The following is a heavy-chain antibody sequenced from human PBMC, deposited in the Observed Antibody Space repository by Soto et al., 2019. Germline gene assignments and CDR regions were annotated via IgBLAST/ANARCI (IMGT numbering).Heavy chain of an antibody. CDR2: IIPVFGTA. V-gene: IGHV1-69*13. D-gene: IGHD1-1*01. J-gene: IGHJ1*01. CDR3: ARGWNDFPH. Sequence: VASVKGSCKASGGTFSSYAISWVRQAPGQGLECMGGIIPVFGTANYAQKFQGRVTINADESTSTVYMELSSLRSEDTAVYYCARGWNDFPHWGQGTLVTVSS. CDR1: GGTFSSYA.